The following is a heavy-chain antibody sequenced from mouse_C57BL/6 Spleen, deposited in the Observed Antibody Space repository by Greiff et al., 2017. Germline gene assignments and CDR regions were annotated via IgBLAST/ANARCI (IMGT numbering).Heavy chain of an antibody. CDR1: GFTFSDYG. CDR3: ARSLWDYGSSYGYFDV. J-gene: IGHJ1*03. Sequence: DVMLVESGGGLVKPGGSLKLSCAASGFTFSDYGMHWVRQAPEKGLEWVAYISSGSSTIYYADTVKGRFTISRDNAKNTLFLQMTSLRSEDTAMYYCARSLWDYGSSYGYFDVWGTGTTVTVSS. D-gene: IGHD1-1*01. CDR2: ISSGSSTI. V-gene: IGHV5-17*01.